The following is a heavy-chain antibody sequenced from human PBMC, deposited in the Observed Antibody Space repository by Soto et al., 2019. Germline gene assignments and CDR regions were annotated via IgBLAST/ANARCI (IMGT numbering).Heavy chain of an antibody. CDR1: GGSISNGGYY. J-gene: IGHJ1*01. CDR2: THYSGST. CDR3: ARDDYTPPQDRYLHH. V-gene: IGHV4-31*03. Sequence: QVQLQESGPGLVKPSQTLSLTCTVSGGSISNGGYYWNWIRQHPGKGLEWTGYTHYSGSTYYNPYLKSRGTISLDTSKNQRSLQMSSVTAADTAVYYCARDDYTPPQDRYLHHWGQGTLVTVSS. D-gene: IGHD2-2*02.